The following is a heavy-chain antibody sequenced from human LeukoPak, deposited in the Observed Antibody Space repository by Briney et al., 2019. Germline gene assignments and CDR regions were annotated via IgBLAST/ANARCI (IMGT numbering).Heavy chain of an antibody. CDR3: ASSAGIEDSRPDY. V-gene: IGHV4-34*01. D-gene: IGHD1-14*01. J-gene: IGHJ4*02. CDR2: INHSGST. Sequence: SETLSLTCAVYGGSFSGYYWSWIRQPPGKGLEWIGEINHSGSTNYNPSLKSRVTISVDTSKNQFSLKLSSVTAVDTAVYYCASSAGIEDSRPDYWGQGTLVTVSS. CDR1: GGSFSGYY.